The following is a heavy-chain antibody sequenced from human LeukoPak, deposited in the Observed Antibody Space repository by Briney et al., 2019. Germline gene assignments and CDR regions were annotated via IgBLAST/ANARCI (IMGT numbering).Heavy chain of an antibody. CDR2: IKSKTDGETT. V-gene: IGHV3-15*01. CDR3: TADLPPPRGYDYPFDY. J-gene: IGHJ4*02. Sequence: GGSLRLSCAASGFTFANAWMSWGRQAPGKGLECVGRIKSKTDGETTDYAAPVKGRFTISRDDSKNMLYLQMNSLKSEDTAVYYCTADLPPPRGYDYPFDYWGQGSLVTVSS. D-gene: IGHD5-12*01. CDR1: GFTFANAW.